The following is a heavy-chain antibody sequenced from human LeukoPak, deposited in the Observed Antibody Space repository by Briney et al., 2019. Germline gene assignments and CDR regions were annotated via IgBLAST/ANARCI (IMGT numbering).Heavy chain of an antibody. D-gene: IGHD2-2*01. J-gene: IGHJ4*02. CDR1: GGSISSSSYY. V-gene: IGHV4-39*01. CDR2: IYYSGST. Sequence: SETLSLTCTVSGGSISSSSYYCGWIRQPPGKGLEWIGSIYYSGSTYYNPSLKSRVTISVDTSKNQFSLKLSSVTAADTAVYYCASAEKYQLLFDYWGQGTLVTVSS. CDR3: ASAEKYQLLFDY.